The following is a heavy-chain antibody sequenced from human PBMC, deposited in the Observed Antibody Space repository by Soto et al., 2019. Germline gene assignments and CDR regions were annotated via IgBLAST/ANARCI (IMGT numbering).Heavy chain of an antibody. V-gene: IGHV3-33*01. CDR3: ASSLRGVNPFDY. CDR1: GFTFSSYA. J-gene: IGHJ4*02. CDR2: IWYDGSNR. D-gene: IGHD3-10*01. Sequence: QVQLVESGGGVVQPGRSLRLSCAASGFTFSSYAMHWVRQAPGKGLEWVAVIWYDGSNRYYADSVKGRFTISRDNSKNTLYLQMNSLRAEDTAVYYCASSLRGVNPFDYWGQGTLVTVSS.